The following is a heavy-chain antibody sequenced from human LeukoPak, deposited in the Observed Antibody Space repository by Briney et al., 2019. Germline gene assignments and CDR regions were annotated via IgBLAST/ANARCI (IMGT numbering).Heavy chain of an antibody. CDR3: ARDPRIAAAGIFDY. Sequence: GGSLRLSCAASGFTFSSYAMHWVRQAPGKGLEWVAVISYDGSNKYYADSVKGRFTISRDNSKNTLYLQMNSLRAEDTAAYYCARDPRIAAAGIFDYWGQGTLVTVSS. J-gene: IGHJ4*02. CDR2: ISYDGSNK. CDR1: GFTFSSYA. V-gene: IGHV3-30-3*01. D-gene: IGHD6-13*01.